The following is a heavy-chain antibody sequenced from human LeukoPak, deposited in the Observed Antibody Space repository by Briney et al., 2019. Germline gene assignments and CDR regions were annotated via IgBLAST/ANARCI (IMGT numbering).Heavy chain of an antibody. J-gene: IGHJ6*02. CDR2: ISPYNGNT. Sequence: ASVKVSCKASGYTFTSYGISWVRQAPGQGLEWMGWISPYNGNTNYAQKLQGRVTMTTDTSTSTAYMELRSLRSDDTAVYYCARGDSSGLPTSGMDVWGQGTTVTVSS. D-gene: IGHD3-22*01. CDR1: GYTFTSYG. CDR3: ARGDSSGLPTSGMDV. V-gene: IGHV1-18*01.